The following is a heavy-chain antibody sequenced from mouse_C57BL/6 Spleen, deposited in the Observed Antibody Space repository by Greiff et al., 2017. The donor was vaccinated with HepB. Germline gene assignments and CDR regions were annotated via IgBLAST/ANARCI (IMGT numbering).Heavy chain of an antibody. CDR2: INPSSGYT. Sequence: VQLQQSGAELARPGASVKMSCKASGYTFTSYTMHWVTQRPGPGLEWIGYINPSSGYTKSHQKVKDKSTLPADKSSSTAYMQLSSLTSEDSAVYDGARRTTASLDVWGKGTTVTVSA. V-gene: IGHV1-4*01. CDR1: GYTFTSYT. D-gene: IGHD1-2*01. CDR3: ARRTTASLDV. J-gene: IGHJ1*03.